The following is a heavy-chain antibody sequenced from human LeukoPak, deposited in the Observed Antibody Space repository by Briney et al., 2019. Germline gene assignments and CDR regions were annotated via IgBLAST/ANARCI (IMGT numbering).Heavy chain of an antibody. D-gene: IGHD2-2*01. CDR2: INPNSGGT. CDR3: ASGVPAAISSHYYMDA. CDR1: GYTFTGYY. V-gene: IGHV1-2*02. Sequence: ASVKVSCKASGYTFTGYYMHWVRQAPGQGLEWMGWINPNSGGTNYAQKLQGRVTMTTDTSTSTAYMELRSLRSDDTAVYYCASGVPAAISSHYYMDAWGKGTTVTVSS. J-gene: IGHJ6*03.